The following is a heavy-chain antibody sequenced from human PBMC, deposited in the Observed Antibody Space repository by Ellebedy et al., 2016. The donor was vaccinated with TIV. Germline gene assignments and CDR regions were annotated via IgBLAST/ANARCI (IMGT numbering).Heavy chain of an antibody. J-gene: IGHJ4*02. CDR2: MSPNSGNT. CDR3: ARDQLTAAGEFDY. D-gene: IGHD6-13*01. Sequence: ASVKVSCXTSGYTFTSHDINWVRQATGQGLEWMGWMSPNSGNTGYAQNLQGRVTMTTDTSTSTAYMELRSLRSDDTAVYYCARDQLTAAGEFDYWGQGTLVTVSS. V-gene: IGHV1-8*01. CDR1: GYTFTSHD.